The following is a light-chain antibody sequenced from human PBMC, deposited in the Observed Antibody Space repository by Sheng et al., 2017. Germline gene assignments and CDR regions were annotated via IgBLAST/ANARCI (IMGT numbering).Light chain of an antibody. J-gene: IGKJ5*01. CDR1: QSVGSY. V-gene: IGKV3-11*01. Sequence: EIVLTQSPATLSLSPGQRATLSCRASQSVGSYLAWYQQRPGQAPRLLIYESSNRAAGIPGRFSGSGSGTDFTLTISSLEPEDFAIYYCQQRSGWPPSITFGQGTRLEIK. CDR2: ESS. CDR3: QQRSGWPPSIT.